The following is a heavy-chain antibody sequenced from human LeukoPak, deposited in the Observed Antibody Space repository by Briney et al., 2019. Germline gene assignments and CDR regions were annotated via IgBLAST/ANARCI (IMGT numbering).Heavy chain of an antibody. D-gene: IGHD3-22*01. J-gene: IGHJ4*02. V-gene: IGHV3-21*01. Sequence: GGSLRLSCAASGFTFSSYNMNWVRQAPGKGLEWVSSIARSSSYIYDADSVKGRFTISRDNAKNTLYLQMNSLRAEDTAVYYCARVSSGDYPPYYFDYWGQGILVTVSS. CDR3: ARVSSGDYPPYYFDY. CDR1: GFTFSSYN. CDR2: IARSSSYI.